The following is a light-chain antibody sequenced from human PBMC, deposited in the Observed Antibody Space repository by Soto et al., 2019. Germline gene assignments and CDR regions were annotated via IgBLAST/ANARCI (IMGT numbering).Light chain of an antibody. CDR1: ESVSSNY. V-gene: IGKV3-20*01. J-gene: IGKJ4*01. Sequence: EIVLTQSPGTLSLSPGERATLSRRASESVSSNYLAWYQQKPGRAPRLLIYDASGRATGIPDRFSGSGSGTDFTLTISRLEPEDFAVYYSQRYGSSPLTFGGGPKVDTK. CDR3: QRYGSSPLT. CDR2: DAS.